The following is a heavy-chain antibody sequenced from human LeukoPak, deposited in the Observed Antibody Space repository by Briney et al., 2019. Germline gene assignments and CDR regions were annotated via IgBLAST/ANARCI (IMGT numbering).Heavy chain of an antibody. CDR2: INPSGGST. V-gene: IGHV1-46*01. Sequence: ASVKVSCKSSGYTLTNYHIHWVRQAPGQGLEWMGIINPSGGSTSYAQNFQGRVTMTRDTSTSTVYMDLSSLRSEDTAVYYCARGSGSYYDYWGQGNLVTVSS. CDR3: ARGSGSYYDY. CDR1: GYTLTNYH. J-gene: IGHJ4*02. D-gene: IGHD3-10*01.